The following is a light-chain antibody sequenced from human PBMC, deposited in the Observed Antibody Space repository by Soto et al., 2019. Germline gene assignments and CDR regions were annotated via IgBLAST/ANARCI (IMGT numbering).Light chain of an antibody. CDR2: WAS. CDR3: QQYYSTPYT. Sequence: DIVMTQSPDSLAVSLGERATINCKSSQSGFYSSNNKNYLAWYQQKPGQPPKLLIYWASTRESGVPDRFSGSGSGTDFTLTINSLQAEDVAVYYCQQYYSTPYTFGQGTKLEIK. J-gene: IGKJ2*01. CDR1: QSGFYSSNNKNY. V-gene: IGKV4-1*01.